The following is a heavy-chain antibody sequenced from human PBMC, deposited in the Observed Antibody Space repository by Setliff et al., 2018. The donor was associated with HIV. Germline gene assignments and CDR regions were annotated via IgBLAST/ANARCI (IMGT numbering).Heavy chain of an antibody. CDR3: ARPYSSSSYYYYRMDV. Sequence: SETLSLTCTVSGDSVSNGRYYWSWIRQPAGKGLEWIGHIYTSGSTDYNPSLKSRVTISVDTSKNQFSLKMSSVTAADTAVYYCARPYSSSSYYYYRMDVWGKGTAVTVSS. CDR1: GDSVSNGRYY. V-gene: IGHV4-61*09. CDR2: IYTSGST. D-gene: IGHD6-6*01. J-gene: IGHJ6*04.